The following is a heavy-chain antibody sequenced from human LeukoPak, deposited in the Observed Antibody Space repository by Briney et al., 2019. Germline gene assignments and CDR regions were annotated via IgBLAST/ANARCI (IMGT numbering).Heavy chain of an antibody. J-gene: IGHJ4*02. CDR2: ISSSGSTI. Sequence: PGGSLRLSCAASGFTFSDYYMSWIRQPPGKGLEWVSYISSSGSTIYYADSVKGRFTISRDNAKNSLYLQMNSLRADDTAVYYCARARDGYLVFDYWGQGTLVTVSS. CDR3: ARARDGYLVFDY. CDR1: GFTFSDYY. D-gene: IGHD6-25*01. V-gene: IGHV3-11*04.